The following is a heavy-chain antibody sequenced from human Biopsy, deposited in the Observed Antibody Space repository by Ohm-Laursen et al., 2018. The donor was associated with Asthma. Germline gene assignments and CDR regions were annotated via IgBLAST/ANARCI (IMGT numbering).Heavy chain of an antibody. V-gene: IGHV3-9*01. CDR2: VSWNSGSI. CDR3: VKDIRLQLWGFDS. CDR1: GFTFDDYA. Sequence: SLRPSCTTSGFTFDDYAMHWVRQAPGKGLEWVSGVSWNSGSIDYADSVKGRFTISRDNAKNSLYLRMNSLRGADTALYYCVKDIRLQLWGFDSWGQGTLVTVSS. D-gene: IGHD6-13*01. J-gene: IGHJ4*02.